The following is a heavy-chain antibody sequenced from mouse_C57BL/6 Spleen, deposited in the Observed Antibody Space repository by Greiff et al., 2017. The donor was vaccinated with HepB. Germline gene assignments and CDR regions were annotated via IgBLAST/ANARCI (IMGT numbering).Heavy chain of an antibody. CDR3: TNGGGYLFAY. D-gene: IGHD2-3*01. V-gene: IGHV14-4*01. CDR1: GFNIKDDY. J-gene: IGHJ3*01. Sequence: EVQRVESGAELVRPGASVKLSCTASGFNIKDDYMHWVKQRPEQGLEWIGWIDPENGDTEYASKFQGKATITADTSSNTAYLQLSSLTSEDTAVYYGTNGGGYLFAYWGQGTLVTVSA. CDR2: IDPENGDT.